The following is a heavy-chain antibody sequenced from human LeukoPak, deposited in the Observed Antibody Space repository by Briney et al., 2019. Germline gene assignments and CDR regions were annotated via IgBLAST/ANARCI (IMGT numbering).Heavy chain of an antibody. Sequence: GGSLRLSCAASGFTFSGSAMHWVRQTSGKGLEWVGYIRSKTHNYATLYAASVKGRFTISRDDSKNTAYLQMNSLRAEDTAVYYCAKADIVVVPAASNDYWGQGTLVTVSS. D-gene: IGHD2-2*01. CDR2: IRSKTHNYAT. V-gene: IGHV3-73*01. CDR3: AKADIVVVPAASNDY. CDR1: GFTFSGSA. J-gene: IGHJ4*02.